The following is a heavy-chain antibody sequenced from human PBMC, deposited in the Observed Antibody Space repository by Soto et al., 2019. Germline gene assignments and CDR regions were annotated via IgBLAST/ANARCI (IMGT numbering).Heavy chain of an antibody. V-gene: IGHV1-8*01. CDR1: GYTFTSYD. Sequence: ASVKVSCKASGYTFTSYDINWVRQATGQGLEWMGWMNPNSGNTGYAQKFQGRVTMTRNTSISTAYMELSSLRSEDTAVCYCARERSGSYYFDYWGQGTLVTVSS. J-gene: IGHJ4*02. D-gene: IGHD1-26*01. CDR3: ARERSGSYYFDY. CDR2: MNPNSGNT.